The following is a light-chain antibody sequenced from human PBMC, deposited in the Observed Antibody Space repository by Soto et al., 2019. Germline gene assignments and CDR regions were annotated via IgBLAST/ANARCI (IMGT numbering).Light chain of an antibody. CDR1: HSVSSN. J-gene: IGKJ1*01. CDR3: QHYNDWLGT. CDR2: GAS. Sequence: EIVMTQSPATLSVSPGERATLSCRASHSVSSNLAWYQQKPGQAPRLLIYGASTRATGIPARFSGSGSGTDFTLTISSLQSEDVAVYYCQHYNDWLGTFGQGTKVEFK. V-gene: IGKV3-15*01.